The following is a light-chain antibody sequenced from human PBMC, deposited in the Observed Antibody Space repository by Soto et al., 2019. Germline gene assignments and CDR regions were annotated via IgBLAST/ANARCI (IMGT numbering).Light chain of an antibody. J-gene: IGKJ1*01. V-gene: IGKV1-5*01. Sequence: DIQMTQSPSTLSASVGDRATITCRASQSISGRLAWYQQKPGKAPKLLIYDASSLEGWVPSRFSGSGSGTEFTLTISCLQPDDFATYSCQHYNNYPWTFGQGTNVEI. CDR2: DAS. CDR3: QHYNNYPWT. CDR1: QSISGR.